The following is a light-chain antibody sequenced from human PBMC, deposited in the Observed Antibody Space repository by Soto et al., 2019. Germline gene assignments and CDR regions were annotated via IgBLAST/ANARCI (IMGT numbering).Light chain of an antibody. CDR2: AAS. J-gene: IGKJ1*01. Sequence: DIQITQSPSSLSASVGDRVTITCRASQSISSYLNWYQQKPGKAPKLLIYAASSLQSGVPSRFSGSGSGTDFTLTISSLQPEDFATYYCQKSYSTLWTCGQGTKGDI. CDR1: QSISSY. CDR3: QKSYSTLWT. V-gene: IGKV1-39*01.